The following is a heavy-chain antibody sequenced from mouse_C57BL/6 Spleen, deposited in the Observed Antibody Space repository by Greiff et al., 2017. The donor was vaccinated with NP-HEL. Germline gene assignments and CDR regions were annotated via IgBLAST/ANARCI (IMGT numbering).Heavy chain of an antibody. CDR3: ARGSSLITTAGYFDV. V-gene: IGHV5-17*01. CDR2: ISSGSSTI. J-gene: IGHJ1*03. CDR1: GFTFSDYG. D-gene: IGHD1-1*01. Sequence: EVKLVESGGGLVKPGGSLKLSCAASGFTFSDYGMHWVRQAPEKGLEWVAYISSGSSTIYYADTVKGRFTISRDNAKNTLFLQMTSLRSEDTAMYYCARGSSLITTAGYFDVWGTGTTVTVSS.